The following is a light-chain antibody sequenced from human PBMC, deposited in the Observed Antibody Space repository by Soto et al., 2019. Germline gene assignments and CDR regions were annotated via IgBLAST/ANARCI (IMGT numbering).Light chain of an antibody. CDR1: QGVSRK. CDR3: QQFNYWPAWT. CDR2: GAS. Sequence: ITKSPATLSLPPGERVTFSCGASQGVSRKLAWYQHKPGQAPRLLIYGASTRASGVTARFSGSGFGADFTLTISGLQSEDVAIYYCQQFNYWPAWTFGQGTKV. V-gene: IGKV3-15*01. J-gene: IGKJ1*01.